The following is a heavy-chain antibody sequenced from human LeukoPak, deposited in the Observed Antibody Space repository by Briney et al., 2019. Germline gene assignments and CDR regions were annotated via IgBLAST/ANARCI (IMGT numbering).Heavy chain of an antibody. CDR2: INPNSGGT. V-gene: IGHV1-2*02. CDR3: ARHGYYYGSGSYPVYYYYYYYMDV. CDR1: GYTFTGYY. J-gene: IGHJ6*03. D-gene: IGHD3-10*01. Sequence: ASVKVSCKASGYTFTGYYMHWVRQAPGQGLEWMGWINPNSGGTNYAQKFQGRVTMTRDTSISTAYMELSRLRSDDTAVYYCARHGYYYGSGSYPVYYYYYYYMDVWGKGTTVTVSS.